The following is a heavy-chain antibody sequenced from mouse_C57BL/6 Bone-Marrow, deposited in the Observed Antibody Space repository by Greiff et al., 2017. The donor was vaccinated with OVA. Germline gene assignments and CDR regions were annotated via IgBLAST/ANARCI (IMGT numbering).Heavy chain of an antibody. J-gene: IGHJ3*01. V-gene: IGHV1-81*01. CDR3: ARSELWLRRFAY. D-gene: IGHD2-2*01. Sequence: VQLQESGAELARPGASVKLSCKASGYTFTSYGISWVKQRTGQGLEWIGEIYPRSGNNYYNEKFKGKATLTADKSSSTAYMELRSLTSEDSAVYFCARSELWLRRFAYWGQGTLVTVSA. CDR1: GYTFTSYG. CDR2: IYPRSGNN.